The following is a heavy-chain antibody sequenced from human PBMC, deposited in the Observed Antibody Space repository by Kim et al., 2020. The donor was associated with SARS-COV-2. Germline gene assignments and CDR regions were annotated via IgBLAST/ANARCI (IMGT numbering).Heavy chain of an antibody. CDR2: INHSGST. J-gene: IGHJ6*02. Sequence: SETLSLTCAVYGGSFSGYYWSWIRQPPGKGLEWIGEINHSGSTNYNPSLKSRVTISVDTSKNQFSLKLSSVTAADTAVYYCARWGVSRRLGYCSGGSCAGYYYYGMDVWGQGTTVTVSS. V-gene: IGHV4-34*01. CDR3: ARWGVSRRLGYCSGGSCAGYYYYGMDV. CDR1: GGSFSGYY. D-gene: IGHD2-15*01.